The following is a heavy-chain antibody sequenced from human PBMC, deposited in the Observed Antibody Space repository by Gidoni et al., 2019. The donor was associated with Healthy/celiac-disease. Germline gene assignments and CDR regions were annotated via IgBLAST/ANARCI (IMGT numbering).Heavy chain of an antibody. CDR3: ARPVGPYYYYYGMDV. J-gene: IGHJ6*02. D-gene: IGHD1-26*01. Sequence: GSSVKVSCKASGGAFSSYAISWVRQAPGQGLEWMGGVIPIFGTANYAQKCQGRVTITADKSTSTAYMELSSLRSEDTAVYYCARPVGPYYYYYGMDVWGQGTTVTVSS. CDR2: VIPIFGTA. V-gene: IGHV1-69*06. CDR1: GGAFSSYA.